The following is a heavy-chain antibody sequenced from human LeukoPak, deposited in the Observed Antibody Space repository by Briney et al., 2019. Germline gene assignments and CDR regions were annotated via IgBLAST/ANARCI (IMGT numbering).Heavy chain of an antibody. CDR3: AREKGYYDSSGLDY. V-gene: IGHV3-21*01. CDR2: ISSSSYI. Sequence: GSLRLSCAASGFTFSSYSMNWVRQAPGKGLEWVSSISSSSYIYYADSVKGRFTISRDNAKNSLYLQMNSLRAEDTAVYYCAREKGYYDSSGLDYWGQGTLVTVSS. D-gene: IGHD3-22*01. J-gene: IGHJ4*02. CDR1: GFTFSSYS.